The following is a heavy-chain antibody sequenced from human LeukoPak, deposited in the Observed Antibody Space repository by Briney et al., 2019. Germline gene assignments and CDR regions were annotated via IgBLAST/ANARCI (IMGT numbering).Heavy chain of an antibody. D-gene: IGHD3-22*01. Sequence: PGGSLRLSCAASGFTFDDYGMSWVRQAPGKGLEWVSGTNWNGGSTGYADSVKGRFTISRDNAKNSLYLQMNSLRAEDTALYYCARGAYYYDSSGYYYDDYWGQGTLVTVSS. CDR1: GFTFDDYG. J-gene: IGHJ4*02. CDR2: TNWNGGST. V-gene: IGHV3-20*04. CDR3: ARGAYYYDSSGYYYDDY.